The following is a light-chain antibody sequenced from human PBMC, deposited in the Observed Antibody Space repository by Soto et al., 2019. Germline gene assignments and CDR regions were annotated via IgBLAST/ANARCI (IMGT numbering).Light chain of an antibody. CDR3: SSFSSSSTPYV. Sequence: QSVLTQHASVSGSPGQSITISCTGTSTDVGGYKYVSWYQQHPGTAPKLMIFEVNGRPSGVSDRFSGSKSGNTASLTISGLQPEDEADYYCSSFSSSSTPYVFGTGTKVTVL. CDR2: EVN. J-gene: IGLJ1*01. V-gene: IGLV2-14*01. CDR1: STDVGGYKY.